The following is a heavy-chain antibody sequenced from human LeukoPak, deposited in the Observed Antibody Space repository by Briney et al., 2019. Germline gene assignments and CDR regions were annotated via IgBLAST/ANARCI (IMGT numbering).Heavy chain of an antibody. CDR3: ARLGELDYYYYMDV. CDR2: INHSGST. Sequence: SETLSLTCSVSDDSITMYYWTWIRQPPGKGLEWIGEINHSGSTNYNPSLKSRVTISVDTSKNQFSLKLSSVTAADTAVYYCARLGELDYYYYMDVWGKGTTVTISS. V-gene: IGHV4-34*01. J-gene: IGHJ6*03. D-gene: IGHD1-1*01. CDR1: DDSITMYY.